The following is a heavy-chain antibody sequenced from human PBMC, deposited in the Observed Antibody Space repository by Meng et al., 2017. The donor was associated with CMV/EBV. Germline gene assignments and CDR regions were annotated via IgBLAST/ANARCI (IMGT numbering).Heavy chain of an antibody. CDR2: MSSDDDK. Sequence: ITLNDERRTLPHTTHTPLLSCTCAGYSLITSGVGLVWLRQPPERALEWLALMSSDDDKRSNTALKSRLTITKDTSKNQVFLTMTNMDPVDTATYYGARIAAAGRFDYWGQGTLVTVSS. D-gene: IGHD6-13*01. CDR1: GYSLITSGVG. CDR3: ARIAAAGRFDY. J-gene: IGHJ4*02. V-gene: IGHV2-5*02.